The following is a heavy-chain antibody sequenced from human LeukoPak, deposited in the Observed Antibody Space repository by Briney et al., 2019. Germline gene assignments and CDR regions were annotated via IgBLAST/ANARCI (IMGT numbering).Heavy chain of an antibody. CDR1: GFPFSSHA. D-gene: IGHD2-15*01. CDR2: ISNGKT. CDR3: VREAGYCAPVCVKTNWFDP. Sequence: GGSLRLSCAASGFPFSSHAMSWVRQPPGKGLEWVAAISNGKTYYANSVRGRFAISRDDSTNTVYLHMNSLRDEDTALYHCVREAGYCAPVCVKTNWFDPWGQGTLVTVSS. V-gene: IGHV3-23*01. J-gene: IGHJ5*02.